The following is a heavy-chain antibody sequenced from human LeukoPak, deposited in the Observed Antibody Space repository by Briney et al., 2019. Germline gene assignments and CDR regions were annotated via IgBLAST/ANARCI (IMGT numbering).Heavy chain of an antibody. J-gene: IGHJ1*01. CDR3: AREARIAAAGTEYFQH. Sequence: GRSLRLSCAASGFTCSSYAMHWVRQAPGKGLEWVAVISYDGSNKYYADSVKGRFTISRDNSKNTLYLQMNSLRAEDTAVYYCAREARIAAAGTEYFQHWGQGTLVTVSS. V-gene: IGHV3-30-3*01. CDR1: GFTCSSYA. D-gene: IGHD6-13*01. CDR2: ISYDGSNK.